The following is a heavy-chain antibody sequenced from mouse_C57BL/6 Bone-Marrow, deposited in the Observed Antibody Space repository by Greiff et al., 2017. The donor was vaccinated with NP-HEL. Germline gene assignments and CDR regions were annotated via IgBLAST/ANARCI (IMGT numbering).Heavy chain of an antibody. D-gene: IGHD1-1*01. CDR3: ATTVVAFDY. V-gene: IGHV1-69*01. CDR1: GYTFTSYW. Sequence: VKLMESGAELVMPGASVKLSCKASGYTFTSYWMHWVKQRPGQGLEWIGEIDPSDSYTNYNQKFKGKSTLTVDKSSSTAYMQLSSLTSEDSAVYYCATTVVAFDYWGQGTTLTVSS. J-gene: IGHJ2*01. CDR2: IDPSDSYT.